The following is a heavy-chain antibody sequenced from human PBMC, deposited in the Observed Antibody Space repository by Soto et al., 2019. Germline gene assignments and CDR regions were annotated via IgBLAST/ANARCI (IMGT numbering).Heavy chain of an antibody. V-gene: IGHV3-23*01. Sequence: EMQLLESGGGLIQPGGSLRLSCAASGFTFSTYDMSWVRQAPGKGLEWVSVIRGSGGSTYFADSVKGRFPISRDNFEKTLYLYMNSLIPEDTYLYYCSIGRWLVDFGGQGSLVTVST. J-gene: IGHJ4*02. CDR2: IRGSGGST. CDR1: GFTFSTYD. CDR3: SIGRWLVDF. D-gene: IGHD5-12*01.